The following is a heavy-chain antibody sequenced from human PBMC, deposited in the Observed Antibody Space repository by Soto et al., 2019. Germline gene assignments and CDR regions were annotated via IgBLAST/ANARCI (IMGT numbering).Heavy chain of an antibody. CDR3: ARLMGRGAVQVFDY. CDR1: GGSLSSDGYF. CDR2: LYYSVNT. D-gene: IGHD6-19*01. V-gene: IGHV4-31*03. Sequence: QVQLQESGPGLVKPSQTLSLTCTVSGGSLSSDGYFWTWIRQHPGKGLEWIGYLYYSVNTYYNPSLKSRITISVDTSKNQFSLKLTSVTAADTAVYYCARLMGRGAVQVFDYWGQGTLVTVS. J-gene: IGHJ4*02.